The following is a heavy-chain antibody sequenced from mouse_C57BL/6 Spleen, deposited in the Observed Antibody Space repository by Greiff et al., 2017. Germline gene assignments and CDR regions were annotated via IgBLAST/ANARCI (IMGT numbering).Heavy chain of an antibody. D-gene: IGHD2-4*01. CDR1: GYTFTVYN. V-gene: IGHV1-18*01. CDR3: ARFGDDYDAWFAY. CDR2: INPNNGGT. J-gene: IGHJ3*01. Sequence: LVEPGASVKIPCKAPGYTFTVYNMDWVKQSHGKSLEWIGDINPNNGGTIYNQKFKGKATLTVDKSSSTAYMELRSLTSEDTAVYYCARFGDDYDAWFAYWGQGTLVTVSA.